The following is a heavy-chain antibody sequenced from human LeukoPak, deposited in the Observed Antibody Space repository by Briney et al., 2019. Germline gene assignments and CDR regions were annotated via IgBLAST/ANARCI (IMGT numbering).Heavy chain of an antibody. CDR3: TRPQGSPGYSSS. CDR2: IRSKAYGGTT. V-gene: IGHV3-49*03. CDR1: GFTFGDYG. J-gene: IGHJ4*02. D-gene: IGHD6-13*01. Sequence: GGSLRLSCTASGFTFGDYGMSWFRQAPGKGLEWVGFIRSKAYGGTTEYAASVKGRFTISRDDSKSIAYLQMNSLKTEDTAVYYCTRPQGSPGYSSSWGQGTLVTVSS.